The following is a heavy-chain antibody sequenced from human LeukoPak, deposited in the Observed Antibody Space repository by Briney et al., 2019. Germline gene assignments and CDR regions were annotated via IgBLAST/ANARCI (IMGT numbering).Heavy chain of an antibody. V-gene: IGHV4-59*01. J-gene: IGHJ4*02. CDR2: IYYSGST. CDR3: VRVPFKGDYGVDY. CDR1: GGSISSYY. Sequence: PSETLSLTCTVSGGSISSYYWSWIRQPPGKGLEWIGYIYYSGSTNYNPSLKSRVTISVDTSKNQFSLKLSSVTAADTAVYYCVRVPFKGDYGVDYWGQGTLVTVSS. D-gene: IGHD4/OR15-4a*01.